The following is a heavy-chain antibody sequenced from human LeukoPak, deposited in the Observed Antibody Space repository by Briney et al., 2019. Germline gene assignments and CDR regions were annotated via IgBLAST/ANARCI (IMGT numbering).Heavy chain of an antibody. CDR2: IDYSGST. Sequence: SETLSLTCTVSGGSISSSSYYWGWIRQPPGKGLEWIGSIDYSGSTYYNPSLKSRATISIDTSKNQFSLKLSSVTAADTAVYYCAREYTLYRSGWFLDYWGQGTVVTVSS. J-gene: IGHJ4*02. CDR1: GGSISSSSYY. V-gene: IGHV4-39*07. D-gene: IGHD6-19*01. CDR3: AREYTLYRSGWFLDY.